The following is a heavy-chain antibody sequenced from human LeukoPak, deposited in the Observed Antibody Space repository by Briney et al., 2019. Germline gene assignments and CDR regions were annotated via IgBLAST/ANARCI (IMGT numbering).Heavy chain of an antibody. V-gene: IGHV1-69*01. D-gene: IGHD2-21*02. Sequence: ASVKVSCKASGGTISSYAISWVRQAPGQGLEWMGGIIPIFGTANYAQKFQGRVTITADESTSTAYMELSSLRSEDTAVYYCARGTAYCGGDCYLSGSEAFDIWGQGTMVTVSS. CDR2: IIPIFGTA. CDR1: GGTISSYA. J-gene: IGHJ3*02. CDR3: ARGTAYCGGDCYLSGSEAFDI.